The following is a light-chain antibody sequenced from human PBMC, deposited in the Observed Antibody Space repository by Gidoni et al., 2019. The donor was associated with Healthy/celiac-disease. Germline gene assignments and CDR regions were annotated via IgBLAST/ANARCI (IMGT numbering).Light chain of an antibody. J-gene: IGKJ3*01. Sequence: DIQMTQSPSSLSASVGDRVTITCQASQDISNYLNWYQQKPGKAPKLLIYDASNLETGVPSRFSGSGSGTDFTFTISSLQPEDIATYYCQQYDTPSFFGPGTKVEIK. CDR1: QDISNY. CDR2: DAS. CDR3: QQYDTPSF. V-gene: IGKV1-33*01.